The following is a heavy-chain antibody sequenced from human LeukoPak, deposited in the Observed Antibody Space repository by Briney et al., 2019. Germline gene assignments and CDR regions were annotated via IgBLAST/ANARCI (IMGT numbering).Heavy chain of an antibody. Sequence: GGSLRLSCTASGFTFSDYAMSWGRQAPARGLEWVSSLRGDGETFYADSVKGRFTLSRDESRNTVFLQLNSLRAEDTALYYCAADTPPGGDFFPDYWGQGTLVTVSS. CDR2: LRGDGET. CDR3: AADTPPGGDFFPDY. J-gene: IGHJ4*02. V-gene: IGHV3-23*01. D-gene: IGHD3-16*01. CDR1: GFTFSDYA.